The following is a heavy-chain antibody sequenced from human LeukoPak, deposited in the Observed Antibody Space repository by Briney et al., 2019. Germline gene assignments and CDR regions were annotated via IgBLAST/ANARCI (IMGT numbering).Heavy chain of an antibody. J-gene: IGHJ4*02. CDR2: INPSGGST. V-gene: IGHV1-46*01. CDR1: GYTFTSYY. Sequence: GASVKVSCKASGYTFTSYYMHWVRQAPGQGLEWMGIINPSGGSTSYAQKFQGRATMTRDTSTSTVYMELSSLRSEDTAVYYCAREGKGIAARPTFGYWGQGTLVTVSS. CDR3: AREGKGIAARPTFGY. D-gene: IGHD6-6*01.